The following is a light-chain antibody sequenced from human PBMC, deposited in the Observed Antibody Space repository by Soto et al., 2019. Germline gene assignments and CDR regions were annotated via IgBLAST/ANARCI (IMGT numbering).Light chain of an antibody. CDR3: ASFASSVTYV. V-gene: IGLV2-14*01. J-gene: IGLJ1*01. CDR2: EVS. Sequence: QSVLTQPASASGSPGQSITISCTGTSSDVGGYNYVSWYQLHPGKAPKLMIHEVSERPSGVSDRFSGSKSGNTASLTISGLQAEDEADYYCASFASSVTYVFGSGTKVTVL. CDR1: SSDVGGYNY.